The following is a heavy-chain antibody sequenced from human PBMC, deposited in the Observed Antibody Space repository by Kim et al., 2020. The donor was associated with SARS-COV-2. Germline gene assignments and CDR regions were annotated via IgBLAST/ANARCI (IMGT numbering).Heavy chain of an antibody. D-gene: IGHD2-2*01. V-gene: IGHV3-23*01. Sequence: GGSLRLSCAASGFTFKTYAMSWVRQAPGKGLEWVSGISGYGVGTYYADSVKGRFIISRDNSKNTLDLQMNNLRAEDTALYYCAKAIEISSSGYYYGMDVWGQGNTVTVSS. CDR1: GFTFKTYA. J-gene: IGHJ6*02. CDR2: ISGYGVGT. CDR3: AKAIEISSSGYYYGMDV.